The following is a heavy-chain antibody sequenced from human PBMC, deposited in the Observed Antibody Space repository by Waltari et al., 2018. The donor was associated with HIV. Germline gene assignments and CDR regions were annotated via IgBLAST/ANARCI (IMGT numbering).Heavy chain of an antibody. J-gene: IGHJ4*02. CDR3: ARGSAGNYFVDY. Sequence: EVQLVESGGGLVQPGGSLRLSCAASGFTFSSCWIHWVRQAPGKGVVWVVRINREGGSTNEADTVKGRFTSSRDNAKNTLYLQMNSLRAEDTAVYYCARGSAGNYFVDYWGQGTLVTVSS. D-gene: IGHD1-1*01. V-gene: IGHV3-74*01. CDR1: GFTFSSCW. CDR2: INREGGST.